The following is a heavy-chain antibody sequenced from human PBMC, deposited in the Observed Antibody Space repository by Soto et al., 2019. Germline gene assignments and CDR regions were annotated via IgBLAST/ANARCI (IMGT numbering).Heavy chain of an antibody. Sequence: EVQLVQSGAEVKKPGATVKISCKVSGYTFTDYYMHWVQQAPGKGLEWMGLVDPEDGETIYAEKFQGRVTITADTSTDTAYMELSSLRSEDTAVYYCATDPAMVRGVIRPGYYGMDVWGQGTTFTVSS. CDR3: ATDPAMVRGVIRPGYYGMDV. CDR1: GYTFTDYY. CDR2: VDPEDGET. V-gene: IGHV1-69-2*01. D-gene: IGHD3-10*01. J-gene: IGHJ6*02.